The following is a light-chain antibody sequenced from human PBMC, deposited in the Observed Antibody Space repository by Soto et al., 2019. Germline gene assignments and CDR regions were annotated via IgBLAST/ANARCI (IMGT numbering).Light chain of an antibody. CDR3: QSYDSSLSGWKV. CDR1: SSNIGAGYD. V-gene: IGLV1-40*01. CDR2: GNS. J-gene: IGLJ2*01. Sequence: QPVLTQPPSVSGAPGQRVTISCTGSSSNIGAGYDVHWYQQLPGTAPKLLIYGNSNRPSGVPDRFSGSKSGTSASLAITGLQPEDEADYYCQSYDSSLSGWKVFGGGTKLTVL.